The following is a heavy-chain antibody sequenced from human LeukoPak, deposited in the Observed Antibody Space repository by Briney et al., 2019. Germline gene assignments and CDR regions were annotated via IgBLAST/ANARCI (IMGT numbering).Heavy chain of an antibody. J-gene: IGHJ3*02. Sequence: GGSLRLACAASGFTFSSYGMHWVRQAPGKGLEWVSYISSSGSTIYYADSVKGRFTISRDNAKNSLYLQMNSLRAEDTAVYYCVRGRQNSVSYSDAFDIWGQGTVVTVSS. V-gene: IGHV3-48*04. CDR3: VRGRQNSVSYSDAFDI. CDR1: GFTFSSYG. D-gene: IGHD1-26*01. CDR2: ISSSGSTI.